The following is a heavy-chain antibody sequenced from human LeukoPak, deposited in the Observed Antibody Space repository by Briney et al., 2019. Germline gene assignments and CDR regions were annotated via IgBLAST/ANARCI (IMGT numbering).Heavy chain of an antibody. Sequence: GGSLRLSCAASRFTFSNAWMSWVRQAPGKGLEWVGRIKSKTDGGTTDYAAPVKGRFTISRDDSKNTLYLQMNSLKTEDTAVYYCTTDGRGRGKLELRGYFDYWGQGTLVTVSS. CDR2: IKSKTDGGTT. D-gene: IGHD1-7*01. CDR3: TTDGRGRGKLELRGYFDY. V-gene: IGHV3-15*01. CDR1: RFTFSNAW. J-gene: IGHJ4*02.